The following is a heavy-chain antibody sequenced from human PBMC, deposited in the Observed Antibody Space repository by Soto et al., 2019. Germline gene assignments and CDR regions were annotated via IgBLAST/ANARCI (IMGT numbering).Heavy chain of an antibody. CDR3: ARVLSRSMVNWFDH. CDR2: IYYSGST. D-gene: IGHD3-10*01. CDR1: GGSISSYY. V-gene: IGHV4-59*01. J-gene: IGHJ5*02. Sequence: SETLSLTCTVSGGSISSYYWSWIRQPPGKGLEWIGYIYYSGSTNYNPSLKSRVTISVDTSKNQFSLKLSSVTAADTAVYYCARVLSRSMVNWFDHWGQGTLVTVSS.